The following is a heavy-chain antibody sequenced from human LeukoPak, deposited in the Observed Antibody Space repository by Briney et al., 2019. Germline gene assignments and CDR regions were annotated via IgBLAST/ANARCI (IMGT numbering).Heavy chain of an antibody. CDR3: ARGSSTADFYYYYMDV. Sequence: GGSLRPSCAASGLTFSSYAMHWVRQAPGKGLEWLAVISDDGSNKYYADSVKGRFTISRDNSKNTLYLQMNSLRAEDTAVFYCARGSSTADFYYYYMDVWGKGTTVTVSS. J-gene: IGHJ6*03. CDR1: GLTFSSYA. D-gene: IGHD2-2*01. V-gene: IGHV3-30*01. CDR2: ISDDGSNK.